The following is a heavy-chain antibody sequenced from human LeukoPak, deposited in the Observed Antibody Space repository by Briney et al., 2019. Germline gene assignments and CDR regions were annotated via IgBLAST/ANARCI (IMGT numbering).Heavy chain of an antibody. CDR3: AGGPAGGYSGSQFRGEGPRRHYYYYNGMDV. D-gene: IGHD1-26*01. CDR1: GGSISSSNW. Sequence: PSETLSLTCAVSGGSISSSNWWSWVRQPPGKGLEWIGEIYHSGSTNYNPSLKSRVTISVDKSKNQFSLKLSSVTAADTAVYYCAGGPAGGYSGSQFRGEGPRRHYYYYNGMDVWGQGTTVTVSS. V-gene: IGHV4-4*02. CDR2: IYHSGST. J-gene: IGHJ6*02.